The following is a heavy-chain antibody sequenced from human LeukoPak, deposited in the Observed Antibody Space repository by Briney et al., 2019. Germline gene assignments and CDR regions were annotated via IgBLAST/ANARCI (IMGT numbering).Heavy chain of an antibody. V-gene: IGHV4-4*07. D-gene: IGHD1-7*01. Sequence: SETLSLTCTVSGGAISSNYWSWIRQPAGKGLEWIGQIYTSGSTNYNPSLKSRVTMSVDTSKNQFSLKLSSVTAADTAVYYCARLYGNYQNYFDYWGQGTLVTVSS. CDR1: GGAISSNY. CDR3: ARLYGNYQNYFDY. CDR2: IYTSGST. J-gene: IGHJ4*02.